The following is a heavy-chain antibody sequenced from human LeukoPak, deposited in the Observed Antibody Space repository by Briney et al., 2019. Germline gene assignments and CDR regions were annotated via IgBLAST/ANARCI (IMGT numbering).Heavy chain of an antibody. CDR3: ARTRKYSSSWYHY. J-gene: IGHJ4*02. CDR1: GYTFTGYY. D-gene: IGHD6-13*01. V-gene: IGHV1-2*02. Sequence: GASVKVSCKASGYTFTGYYMHWVRQAPGQGLEWMGWINPNSGGTNYAQKFQGRVTMTRDTSISTAYMELSRLRSDDTAVYYCARTRKYSSSWYHYWGQGTLVTVSS. CDR2: INPNSGGT.